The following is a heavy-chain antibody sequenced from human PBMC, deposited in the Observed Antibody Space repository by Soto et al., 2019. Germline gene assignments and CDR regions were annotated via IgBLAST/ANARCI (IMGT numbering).Heavy chain of an antibody. CDR2: INGGSDSI. V-gene: IGHV3-48*02. J-gene: IGHJ4*02. Sequence: VGSLRLSCAASGFAFSAYWMSWVRQAPGKGLEWVAYINGGSDSIYYAESVKGRFTISRDNARNSLSLQMNSLSDEDTAVYYCAKSGDSAGWGIDFWGQGTLVTVSS. CDR3: AKSGDSAGWGIDF. D-gene: IGHD6-19*01. CDR1: GFAFSAYW.